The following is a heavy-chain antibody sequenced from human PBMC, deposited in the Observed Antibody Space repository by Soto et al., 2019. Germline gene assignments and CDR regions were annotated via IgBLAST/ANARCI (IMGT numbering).Heavy chain of an antibody. D-gene: IGHD3-22*01. CDR1: GGTFSSYA. V-gene: IGHV1-69*13. Sequence: ASVKVSCKASGGTFSSYAISWVRQAPGQGLEWMGGIIPIFGTANYAQKFQGRVTITADESTSTAYMELSSLRSEDTAVYYCARGVYYYDSSGYYGIDVWGQGTTVIV. CDR2: IIPIFGTA. J-gene: IGHJ6*02. CDR3: ARGVYYYDSSGYYGIDV.